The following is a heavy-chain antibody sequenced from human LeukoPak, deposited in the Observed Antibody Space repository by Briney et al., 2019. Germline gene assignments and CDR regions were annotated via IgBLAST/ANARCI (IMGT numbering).Heavy chain of an antibody. CDR1: GYIFSNHW. CDR3: TLLRGSRFLEWLFDY. V-gene: IGHV5-51*01. Sequence: GESLKISCEGSGYIFSNHWLGWVRQMPDKGLEWMGITYPGDSDTRYSPSFQVQVTNSADKSISTAYLQWSSLQASDTAIYYFTLLRGSRFLEWLFDYWGQGTQVTVSS. J-gene: IGHJ4*02. CDR2: TYPGDSDT. D-gene: IGHD3-3*01.